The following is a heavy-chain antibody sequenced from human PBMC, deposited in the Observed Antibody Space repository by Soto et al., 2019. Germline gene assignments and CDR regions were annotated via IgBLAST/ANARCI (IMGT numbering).Heavy chain of an antibody. V-gene: IGHV3-15*07. CDR1: DFAFTNAW. J-gene: IGHJ4*01. D-gene: IGHD2-15*01. CDR2: IKSTTHGGTT. CDR3: TTDSYSAMMVVRFDY. Sequence: EVQLVESGGDLVKPGGSLRLSCAASDFAFTNAWINWVRQAPGKGLEWVGRIKSTTHGGTTDFAAPVKGRFAISRDDSKNMVYLQMNSLKTEDTGIYYCTTDSYSAMMVVRFDYWGHGTLVTVSS.